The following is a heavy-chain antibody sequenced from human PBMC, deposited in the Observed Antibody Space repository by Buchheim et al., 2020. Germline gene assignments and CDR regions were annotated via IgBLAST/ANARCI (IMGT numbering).Heavy chain of an antibody. J-gene: IGHJ4*02. CDR1: GGSFSGYY. V-gene: IGHV4-34*01. CDR3: ARLTVTQYYFDY. D-gene: IGHD4-11*01. Sequence: QVQLQQWGAGLLKPSETLSLTCAVYGGSFSGYYWSWIRQLPGKGLEWIGEINHSGSTNYNPSLKSRVTISVDTSKNQFSLQLSSVTAADTAVYYCARLTVTQYYFDYWGQGTL. CDR2: INHSGST.